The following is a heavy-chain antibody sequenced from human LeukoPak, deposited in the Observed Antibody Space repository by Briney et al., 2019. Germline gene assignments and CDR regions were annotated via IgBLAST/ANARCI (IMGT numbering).Heavy chain of an antibody. J-gene: IGHJ5*02. CDR2: INNDGSTT. D-gene: IGHD6-13*01. Sequence: GGSLRLSCAASGFTFNSYWMHWVRQAPGKGLVWVAQINNDGSTTRYADSVKGRFTISRDNAENTLYLQMNSLRVEDAAVYYCVRGYSSSWSNWLDPWGQGTLVTVSS. CDR1: GFTFNSYW. CDR3: VRGYSSSWSNWLDP. V-gene: IGHV3-74*01.